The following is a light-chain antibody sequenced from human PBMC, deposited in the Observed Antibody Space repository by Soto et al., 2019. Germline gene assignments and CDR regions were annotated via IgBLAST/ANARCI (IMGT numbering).Light chain of an antibody. V-gene: IGKV3-20*01. J-gene: IGKJ2*01. CDR2: GSS. Sequence: EIVLTQSPGTLSLSPGERATLSCRASQSVSGNYLAWYQQKPGQSPRLLIYGSSDRATGIPDRFSGSGSGTDFNLTITRVEPEDLAVYYCQQYGSSPPYTFGQGTKLEIK. CDR3: QQYGSSPPYT. CDR1: QSVSGNY.